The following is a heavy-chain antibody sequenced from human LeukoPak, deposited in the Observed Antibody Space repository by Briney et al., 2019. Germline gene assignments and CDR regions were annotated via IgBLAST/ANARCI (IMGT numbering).Heavy chain of an antibody. J-gene: IGHJ4*02. CDR1: GGSFSGYY. CDR2: INHSGST. CDR3: ARCPSYYLFDY. V-gene: IGHV4-34*01. D-gene: IGHD3-10*01. Sequence: PSETLSLTCAVHGGSFSGYYWSWIRQPPGKGLEWIGEINHSGSTNYNPSLKSRVTISVDTSKNQFSLKLSSVTAADTAVYYCARCPSYYLFDYWGQGTLVTVSS.